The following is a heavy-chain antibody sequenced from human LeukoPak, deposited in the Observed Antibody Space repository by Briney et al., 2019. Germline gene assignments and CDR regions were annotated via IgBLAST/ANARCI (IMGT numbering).Heavy chain of an antibody. CDR1: GGTFSSYA. CDR2: IIPIFGTA. J-gene: IGHJ4*02. V-gene: IGHV1-69*01. CDR3: AREGYDFWSGYNFDY. Sequence: GSSVKVSCKASGGTFSSYAISWVRQAPGQGLEWMGGIIPIFGTANYAQKFQGRVTITADESTSTAYMELSSLRSKDTAVYYCAREGYDFWSGYNFDYWGQGTLVTVSS. D-gene: IGHD3-3*01.